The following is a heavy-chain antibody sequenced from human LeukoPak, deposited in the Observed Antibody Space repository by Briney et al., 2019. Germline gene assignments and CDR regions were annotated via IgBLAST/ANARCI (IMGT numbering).Heavy chain of an antibody. CDR3: ARDRGSYGEGFFDH. Sequence: GGSLRLSCAASGFTFSSYWMHWVRQTPGKGLIYISRINNDGSSANYADSVRGRFTISRDNSKNTLFLQMNSLRAEDTAVYYCARDRGSYGEGFFDHWGQGTLVTVSS. D-gene: IGHD1-26*01. CDR2: INNDGSSA. CDR1: GFTFSSYW. J-gene: IGHJ4*02. V-gene: IGHV3-74*01.